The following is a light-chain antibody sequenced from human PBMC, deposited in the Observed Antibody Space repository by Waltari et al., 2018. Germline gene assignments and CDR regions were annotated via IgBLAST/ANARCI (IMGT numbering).Light chain of an antibody. CDR1: QSVNNY. CDR3: QQRYYWPPT. J-gene: IGKJ1*01. V-gene: IGKV3-11*01. Sequence: DIVLTQSPATLSLSPRSRATLSCRASQSVNNYLAWYQQKPGQAPRLLIYDASNRATGIPARFTGSGSGTDFTLTISSLEPEDFAVYYCQQRYYWPPTFGQGTKVEIK. CDR2: DAS.